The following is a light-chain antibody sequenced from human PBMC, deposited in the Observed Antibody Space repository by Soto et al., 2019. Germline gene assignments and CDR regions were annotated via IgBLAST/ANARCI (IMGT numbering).Light chain of an antibody. CDR3: QQYANLPLT. J-gene: IGKJ4*01. CDR1: QYITNY. Sequence: DILMTQSPSSLSASVGDSLTITCQVRQYITNYLNWFQRNPGKAPELLMYDASNLKTAVPSRFSGSGSGTDFTFTISSLLPEDISTYYCQQYANLPLTYGVETNVDIK. V-gene: IGKV1-33*01. CDR2: DAS.